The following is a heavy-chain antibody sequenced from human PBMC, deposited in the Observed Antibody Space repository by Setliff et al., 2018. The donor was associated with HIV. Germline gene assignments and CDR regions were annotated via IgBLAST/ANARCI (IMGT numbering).Heavy chain of an antibody. V-gene: IGHV1-69*13. Sequence: GASVKVSCKASGYTFTDYYMHWVQQAPGKGLEWMGGIIPIFGTANYAQKFQRRLTVTADEVRNTAYVELSSLRSEDTAVYYCARHAGYYDSSGYYYDAFDLWGQGTMVTVSS. CDR3: ARHAGYYDSSGYYYDAFDL. CDR2: IIPIFGTA. CDR1: GYTFTDYY. D-gene: IGHD3-22*01. J-gene: IGHJ3*01.